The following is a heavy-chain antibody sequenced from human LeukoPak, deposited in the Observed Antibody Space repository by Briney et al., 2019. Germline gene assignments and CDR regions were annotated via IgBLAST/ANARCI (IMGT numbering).Heavy chain of an antibody. D-gene: IGHD6-19*01. Sequence: ASAKVSCKASGYTFTGYYMHWVRQAPGQGLEWMGWINPNSGGTNYAQKFQGRVTMTRDTSISTAYMELSRLRSDDTAVYYCARVCRQWLNLFYFDYWGQGTLVTVSS. CDR3: ARVCRQWLNLFYFDY. CDR2: INPNSGGT. CDR1: GYTFTGYY. J-gene: IGHJ4*02. V-gene: IGHV1-2*02.